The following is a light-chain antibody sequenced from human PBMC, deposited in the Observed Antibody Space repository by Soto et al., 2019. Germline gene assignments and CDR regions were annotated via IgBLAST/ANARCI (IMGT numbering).Light chain of an antibody. J-gene: IGLJ2*01. CDR3: SSYTINGVGV. CDR1: DSDVGGHNY. Sequence: QSALTQPASVSGSPGQSITISCTGTDSDVGGHNYVSWYQQHPGNAPKVMIYDVSNRPSGVSNRFSGSKSGNTASLIISGLQAEDEADYYCSSYTINGVGVFGGGTKLTVL. V-gene: IGLV2-14*01. CDR2: DVS.